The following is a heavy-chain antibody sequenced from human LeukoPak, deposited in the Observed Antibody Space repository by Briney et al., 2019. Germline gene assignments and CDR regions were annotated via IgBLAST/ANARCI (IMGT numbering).Heavy chain of an antibody. CDR2: MNPNSGNT. V-gene: IGHV1-8*01. CDR3: ARDSGGITMVRGVGENYYYYYYMDV. CDR1: GYSFTSYD. Sequence: ASVKVSCKASGYSFTSYDINWVRQATGQGLEWMGWMNPNSGNTGYAQKFQGRVTMTRSTSISTAYMELSSLRSEDTAVYYCARDSGGITMVRGVGENYYYYYYMDVWGKGTTVTVSS. J-gene: IGHJ6*03. D-gene: IGHD3-10*01.